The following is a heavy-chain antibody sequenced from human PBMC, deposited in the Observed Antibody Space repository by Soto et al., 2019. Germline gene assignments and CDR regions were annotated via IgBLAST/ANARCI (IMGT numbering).Heavy chain of an antibody. V-gene: IGHV3-7*03. J-gene: IGHJ4*02. Sequence: PGGSPRLSCAASGFAFNNYWMSWVRQAPGKGPEWVASIKYDGSEKYYVDSVKGRFTVSRDNAKNSLSMHMNSLRADDTAVYYCVRDVGPITIFGEALSGYFDSWGQGTLVTVSS. CDR1: GFAFNNYW. CDR2: IKYDGSEK. CDR3: VRDVGPITIFGEALSGYFDS. D-gene: IGHD3-3*01.